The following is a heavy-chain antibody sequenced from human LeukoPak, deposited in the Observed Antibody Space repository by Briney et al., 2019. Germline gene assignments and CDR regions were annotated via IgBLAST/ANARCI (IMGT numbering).Heavy chain of an antibody. CDR3: ARTMVRGVIISWYFDY. V-gene: IGHV5-51*01. CDR1: GSIFTSYW. D-gene: IGHD3-10*01. J-gene: IGHJ4*02. CDR2: IYPGDSDT. Sequence: GASLQISCKGSGSIFTSYWIGWGRQLPGKGLEWTGIIYPGDSDTRYSPSFQGQVTISADKSISTAYLQWSSLKASDTAMYYCARTMVRGVIISWYFDYWGQGTLVTVSS.